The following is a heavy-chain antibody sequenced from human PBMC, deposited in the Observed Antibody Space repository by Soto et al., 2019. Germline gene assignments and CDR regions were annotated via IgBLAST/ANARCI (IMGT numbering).Heavy chain of an antibody. Sequence: SETLSLTCAVSGESVIDYYWSWIRQPPGKGLEWIGHIYYTGSTNYNPSLKSRVTMSQDTSKNQFSLKLASVTAADTAVYFCARSGFYGFVYWGQGALVTVSS. CDR2: IYYTGST. D-gene: IGHD4-17*01. V-gene: IGHV4-59*02. CDR1: GESVIDYY. J-gene: IGHJ4*02. CDR3: ARSGFYGFVY.